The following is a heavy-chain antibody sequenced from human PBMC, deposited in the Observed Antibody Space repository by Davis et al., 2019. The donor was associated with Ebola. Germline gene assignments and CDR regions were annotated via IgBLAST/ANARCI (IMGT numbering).Heavy chain of an antibody. D-gene: IGHD1-20*01. CDR2: IYTGDSDT. V-gene: IGHV5-51*01. CDR1: ANSFTTHW. J-gene: IGHJ3*02. CDR3: ASLRRTITGMDDGFDI. Sequence: GESLKISCKDSANSFTTHWIAWVRQMPGRGLEWMGIIYTGDSDTRYSPSFRGQVTITADKSIRAAYLQWSSLKASDTAMYYCASLRRTITGMDDGFDIWGQGTMVTVSA.